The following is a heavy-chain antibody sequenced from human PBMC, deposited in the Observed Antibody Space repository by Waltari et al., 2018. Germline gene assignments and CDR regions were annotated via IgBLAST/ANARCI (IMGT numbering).Heavy chain of an antibody. CDR2: IFHSGNA. V-gene: IGHV4-39*01. Sequence: HLQLQESGPTVVKPSETLSLICSVSGDSLSSTSFYWSWIRQSPGKGLEWIGSIFHSGNAYYNPSLEHRVAISVDTSQNQFSLRLTSLTATDTAIYYCASAWIHQWRMGLGEYYFDSWGQGTLVTVSS. J-gene: IGHJ4*02. D-gene: IGHD5-18*01. CDR1: GDSLSSTSFY. CDR3: ASAWIHQWRMGLGEYYFDS.